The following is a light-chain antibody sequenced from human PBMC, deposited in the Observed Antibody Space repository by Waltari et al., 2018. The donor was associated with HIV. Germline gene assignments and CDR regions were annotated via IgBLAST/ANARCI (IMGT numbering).Light chain of an antibody. J-gene: IGLJ3*02. CDR2: DVS. CDR1: TSDVGAYNF. V-gene: IGLV2-11*01. CDR3: CSYAGSYTWV. Sequence: QSALTQPPSVSGSPGQSVTISCTGTTSDVGAYNFVSWYQQHPGKAPKVLIYDVSKRPSGVPDRFSGSKSGNTASLTISGLQAEDEADYYCCSYAGSYTWVFGQGTK.